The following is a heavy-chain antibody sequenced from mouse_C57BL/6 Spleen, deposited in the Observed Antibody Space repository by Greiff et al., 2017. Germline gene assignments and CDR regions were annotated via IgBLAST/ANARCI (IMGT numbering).Heavy chain of an antibody. J-gene: IGHJ2*01. D-gene: IGHD1-1*01. CDR3: ARGDYYGSSYYFDY. V-gene: IGHV5-4*03. CDR1: GFTFSSYA. Sequence: DVMLVESGGGLVKPGGSLKLSCAASGFTFSSYAMSWVRQTPEKRLEWVATISDGGSYTYYPDNVKGRFTISRDKAKNNLYLQMSHLKSEDTAMYYCARGDYYGSSYYFDYWGQGTTLIVSS. CDR2: ISDGGSYT.